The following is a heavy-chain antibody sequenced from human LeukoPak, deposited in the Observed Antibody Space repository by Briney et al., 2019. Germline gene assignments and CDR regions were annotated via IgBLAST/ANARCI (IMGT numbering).Heavy chain of an antibody. Sequence: SEPLSLTCTVSGGSISSSTYYWGWIRQPPGKGLEWIGEINHSGSTNYNPSLKSRVTISVDTSKNQFSLKLSSVTAADTAVYYCARGIFCSGGSCYGLSWFDPWGQGTLVTVSS. D-gene: IGHD2-15*01. CDR3: ARGIFCSGGSCYGLSWFDP. CDR2: INHSGST. V-gene: IGHV4-39*07. CDR1: GGSISSSTYY. J-gene: IGHJ5*02.